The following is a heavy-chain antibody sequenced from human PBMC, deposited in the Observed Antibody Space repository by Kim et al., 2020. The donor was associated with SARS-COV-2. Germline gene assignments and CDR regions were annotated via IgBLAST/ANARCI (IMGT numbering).Heavy chain of an antibody. V-gene: IGHV4-31*03. Sequence: SETLSLTCTVSGGSISSGGYYWSWIRQHPGKGLEWIGYIYYSGSTYYNPSLKSRVTISVDTSKNQFSLKLSSVTAADTAVYYCARYALTMDWGFDYWGQGTLVTVSS. CDR2: IYYSGST. CDR1: GGSISSGGYY. J-gene: IGHJ4*02. CDR3: ARYALTMDWGFDY. D-gene: IGHD3-10*01.